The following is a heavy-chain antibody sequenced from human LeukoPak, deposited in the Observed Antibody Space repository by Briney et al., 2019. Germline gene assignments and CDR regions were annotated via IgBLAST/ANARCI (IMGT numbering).Heavy chain of an antibody. Sequence: GRSLRLSCAASGFTFDDYAMHWVRQAPGKGLEWVSGISWNRGSIGYADSVKGRFTISRDNAKNSLYLQMNSLRAEDTALYYCARDFKGVAGTLFAFDIWGQGTMVTVSS. J-gene: IGHJ3*02. CDR1: GFTFDDYA. CDR3: ARDFKGVAGTLFAFDI. CDR2: ISWNRGSI. V-gene: IGHV3-9*01. D-gene: IGHD6-19*01.